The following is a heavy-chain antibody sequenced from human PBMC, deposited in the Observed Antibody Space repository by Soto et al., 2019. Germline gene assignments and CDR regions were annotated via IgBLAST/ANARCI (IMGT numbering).Heavy chain of an antibody. CDR1: GFTFSSYS. D-gene: IGHD6-19*01. V-gene: IGHV3-21*01. Sequence: EVQLVESGGGLVKPGGSLRLSCAASGFTFSSYSMNWVRQAPGKGLEWVSSISSSSSYIYYADSVKGRFTISRDNAKNSRYLQMNSLRAEDTAVYYCAREGGSGWYAYWGQGTLVTVSS. CDR2: ISSSSSYI. CDR3: AREGGSGWYAY. J-gene: IGHJ4*02.